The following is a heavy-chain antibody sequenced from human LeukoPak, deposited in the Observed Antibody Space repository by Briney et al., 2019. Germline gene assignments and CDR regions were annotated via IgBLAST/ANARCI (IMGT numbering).Heavy chain of an antibody. CDR3: ARGYYDSSGPSAFDI. J-gene: IGHJ3*02. CDR2: INHSGST. CDR1: GGSFSGHY. Sequence: LETLSLTCAVYGGSFSGHYWSWIRQPPGKGLEWIGEINHSGSTNYNPSLKSRVTISVDTSKNQFSLKLSSVTAADTAVYYCARGYYDSSGPSAFDIWGQGTMVTVSS. V-gene: IGHV4-34*01. D-gene: IGHD3-22*01.